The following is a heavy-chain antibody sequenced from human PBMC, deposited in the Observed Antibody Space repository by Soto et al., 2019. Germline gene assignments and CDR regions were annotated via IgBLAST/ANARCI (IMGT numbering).Heavy chain of an antibody. D-gene: IGHD6-13*01. V-gene: IGHV3-30-3*01. J-gene: IGHJ4*02. Sequence: PGGSLRLSCAASGFTFSSYAMHWVRQAPGKGLEWVAVISYDGSNKYYADSVKGRFTISRDNSKNTLYLQMNSLRAEDTAVYYCARDPGQQLVRYYFDYWGQGTLVTVSS. CDR1: GFTFSSYA. CDR2: ISYDGSNK. CDR3: ARDPGQQLVRYYFDY.